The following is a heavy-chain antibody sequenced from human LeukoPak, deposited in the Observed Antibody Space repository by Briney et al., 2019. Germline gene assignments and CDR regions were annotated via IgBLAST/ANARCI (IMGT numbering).Heavy chain of an antibody. CDR3: ARGDDYYDSSGLDY. CDR2: IYHSGST. Sequence: PSETLSLTCAVSGGSISSGGYSWSWIRQPPGKGLEWIGYIYHSGSTYYNPSLKSRVTISVDTSKNQFSLKLSSVTAADTAVYYCARGDDYYDSSGLDYWGQGTLVTVSS. V-gene: IGHV4-30-2*01. CDR1: GGSISSGGYS. J-gene: IGHJ4*02. D-gene: IGHD3-22*01.